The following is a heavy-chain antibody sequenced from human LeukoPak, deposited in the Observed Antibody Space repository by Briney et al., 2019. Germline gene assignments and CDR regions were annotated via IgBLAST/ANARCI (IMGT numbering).Heavy chain of an antibody. V-gene: IGHV4-39*07. J-gene: IGHJ6*03. Sequence: SETLSLTCTVSGGSISSSSYYWGWIRQPPGKGLEWIGSIYYSGSTYYNPSLKSRVTISVDTSKNQFSLKLSSVTAADTAVYYCARVHSSSYQPGYYYYYYMDVWGKGTTVTVSS. CDR1: GGSISSSSYY. CDR3: ARVHSSSYQPGYYYYYYMDV. D-gene: IGHD6-6*01. CDR2: IYYSGST.